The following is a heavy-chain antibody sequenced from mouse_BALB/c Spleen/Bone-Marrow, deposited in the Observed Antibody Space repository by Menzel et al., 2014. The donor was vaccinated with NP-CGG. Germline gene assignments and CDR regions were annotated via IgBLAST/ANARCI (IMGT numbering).Heavy chain of an antibody. D-gene: IGHD2-1*01. V-gene: IGHV5-6-3*01. CDR2: INSDGGVT. Sequence: EVKLVESGGGLVQPGGSLKLSCAASGFTFSSYGMSWVRQTPDKRLELVATINSDGGVTYYPDSVKGRFTISRDNAKNTLYLQMSSLKSEDTAMYYCARESPYGNCFDYWGQGTTLTVSS. CDR3: ARESPYGNCFDY. J-gene: IGHJ2*01. CDR1: GFTFSSYG.